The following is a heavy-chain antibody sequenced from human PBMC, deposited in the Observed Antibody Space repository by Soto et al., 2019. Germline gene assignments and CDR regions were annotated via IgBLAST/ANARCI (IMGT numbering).Heavy chain of an antibody. CDR2: INAYIGDT. CDR3: ARGDGDTLDY. Sequence: QVQLVQSGAEVKKPGASVKVSCKASGYTFTHYGITWVRQAPGQGLEWTGWINAYIGDTKSAQKYQGRVTVTIDTSTSTAYLELRSLRSDDTAVYYCARGDGDTLDYWGQGTLV. V-gene: IGHV1-18*01. CDR1: GYTFTHYG. J-gene: IGHJ4*02. D-gene: IGHD2-21*02.